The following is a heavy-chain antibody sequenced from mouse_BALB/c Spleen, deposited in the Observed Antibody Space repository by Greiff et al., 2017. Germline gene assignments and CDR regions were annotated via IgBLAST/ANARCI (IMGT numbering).Heavy chain of an antibody. Sequence: DVQLVESGGGLVKPGGSLKLSCAASGFTFSDYYMYWVRQTPEKRLEWVATISDGGSYTYYPDSVKGRFTISRDNAKNNLYLQMSSLKSEDTAMYYCARENYGSSYVDYWGQGTTLTVSS. CDR2: ISDGGSYT. V-gene: IGHV5-4*02. J-gene: IGHJ2*01. CDR3: ARENYGSSYVDY. D-gene: IGHD1-1*01. CDR1: GFTFSDYY.